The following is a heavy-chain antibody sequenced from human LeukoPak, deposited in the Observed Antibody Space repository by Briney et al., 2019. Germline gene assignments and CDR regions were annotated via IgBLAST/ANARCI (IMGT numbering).Heavy chain of an antibody. V-gene: IGHV3-74*03. CDR3: VRSAFHAGSGNYYDY. Sequence: PGGSLRLSCVASGVTLSNYAMSWVRQAPGKGLVWVSRIDNAGSITTYADSVKGRFTISRDNAENTLYLQMNSLRVEDTAVYYCVRSAFHAGSGNYYDYWGQGTLVTVSS. D-gene: IGHD3-22*01. CDR2: IDNAGSIT. J-gene: IGHJ4*02. CDR1: GVTLSNYA.